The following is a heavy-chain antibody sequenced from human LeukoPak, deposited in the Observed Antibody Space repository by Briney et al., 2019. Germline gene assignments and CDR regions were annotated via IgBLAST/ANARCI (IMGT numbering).Heavy chain of an antibody. Sequence: ASVKVSCKASGYTFTSYGISWVRQAPGQGLEWMGWISAYNGNTNYAQKLQGRVTMTTDTSTSTAYKELRSLRSDDTAVYYCAREGYYDSSGYYYNFDYWGQGTLVTVSS. V-gene: IGHV1-18*01. CDR3: AREGYYDSSGYYYNFDY. CDR1: GYTFTSYG. CDR2: ISAYNGNT. J-gene: IGHJ4*02. D-gene: IGHD3-22*01.